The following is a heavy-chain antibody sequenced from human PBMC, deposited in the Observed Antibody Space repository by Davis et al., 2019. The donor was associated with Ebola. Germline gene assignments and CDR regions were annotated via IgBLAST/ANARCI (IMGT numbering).Heavy chain of an antibody. J-gene: IGHJ4*02. CDR3: ATRGYSDGWPDY. D-gene: IGHD5-12*01. V-gene: IGHV3-11*03. CDR1: GFTFSDYY. CDR2: IRADSASS. Sequence: GESLNTSCAASGFTFSDYYMSWIRQAPGKGLDWVSGIRADSASSYYADSVKGRFTISRDNSKNTLYLQMNNLRAEATAVYSCATRGYSDGWPDYWGQGALVIVSS.